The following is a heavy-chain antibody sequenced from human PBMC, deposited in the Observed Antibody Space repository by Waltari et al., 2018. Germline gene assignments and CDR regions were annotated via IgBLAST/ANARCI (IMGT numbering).Heavy chain of an antibody. CDR3: ARADYDFWSGYYKGFDY. J-gene: IGHJ4*02. V-gene: IGHV4-59*01. CDR1: GGSISRYY. Sequence: QVQLQESGPGLVKPSETLSLTCTVSGGSISRYYWRWIRQPPGKGLEWIGYIYYSGSTNYNPSLKSRVTISVDTSKNQFSLKLSSVTAADTAVYYCARADYDFWSGYYKGFDYWGQGTLVTVSS. CDR2: IYYSGST. D-gene: IGHD3-3*01.